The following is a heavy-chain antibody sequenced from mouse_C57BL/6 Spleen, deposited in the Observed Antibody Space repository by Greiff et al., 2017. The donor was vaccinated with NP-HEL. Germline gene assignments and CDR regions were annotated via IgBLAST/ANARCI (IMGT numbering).Heavy chain of an antibody. J-gene: IGHJ1*03. Sequence: EVKLVESGGGLVKPGGSLKLSCAASGFTFSSYAMSWVRQTPEKRLEWVATISDGGSYTYYPDNVKGRFTISRDNAKNNLYLQMSHLKSEDTAMYYCAREVYYGSSYWYFDVWGTGTTVTVSS. D-gene: IGHD1-1*01. CDR1: GFTFSSYA. CDR2: ISDGGSYT. CDR3: AREVYYGSSYWYFDV. V-gene: IGHV5-4*01.